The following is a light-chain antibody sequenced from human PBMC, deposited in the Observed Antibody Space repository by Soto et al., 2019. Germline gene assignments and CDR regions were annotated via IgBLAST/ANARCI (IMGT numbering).Light chain of an antibody. J-gene: IGKJ1*01. CDR2: AAY. CDR3: QQSYSTPWT. V-gene: IGKV1-39*01. CDR1: QSIRSD. Sequence: DIQMTQSPSSLSASVGYRVTITSRASQSIRSDLNWYQQKLGKAPKLLIYAAYSLLSGVPSRFSGSGSGTDFTLTISRLQPEDFATYYCQQSYSTPWTFGQGTKVEIK.